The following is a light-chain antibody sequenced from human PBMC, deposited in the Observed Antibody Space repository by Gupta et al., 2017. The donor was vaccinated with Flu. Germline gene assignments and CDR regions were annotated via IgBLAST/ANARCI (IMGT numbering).Light chain of an antibody. CDR1: SANSGSNN. CDR2: GNS. Sequence: SANSGSNNVDCYHQVPGTAPHLLIYGNSQRPSWGTARFSASNSGTSAALPISGLQADDEADYYCAELEDSGNGHYVFGTGTKVTVL. CDR3: AELEDSGNGHYV. J-gene: IGLJ1*01. V-gene: IGLV1-44*01.